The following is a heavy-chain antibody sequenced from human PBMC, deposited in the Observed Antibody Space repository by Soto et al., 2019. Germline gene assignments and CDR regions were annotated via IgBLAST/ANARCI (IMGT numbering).Heavy chain of an antibody. D-gene: IGHD3-22*01. J-gene: IGHJ4*02. V-gene: IGHV3-23*01. CDR1: GFTFSNYA. Sequence: VGSLRLSCAASGFTFSNYAMSWVRQAPGKGLEWVSSITGSGDYTYYADSVKGRFTISRDNSKNTLYLQMNSLRAEDTAVYYCAKARYYDSTGYLYYFDYWGQGTLVTVSS. CDR2: ITGSGDYT. CDR3: AKARYYDSTGYLYYFDY.